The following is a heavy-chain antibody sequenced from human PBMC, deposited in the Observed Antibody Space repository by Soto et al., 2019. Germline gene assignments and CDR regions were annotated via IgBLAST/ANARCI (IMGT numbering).Heavy chain of an antibody. CDR2: ISYDGSNK. CDR3: AKDMIMGVPPRGAVAGGHFDY. D-gene: IGHD6-19*01. Sequence: GGSLRLSCAASGFTFSSYGMHWVRQAPGKGLEWVAVISYDGSNKYYADSVKGRFTISRDNSKNTLYLQMNSLRAEDTAVYYCAKDMIMGVPPRGAVAGGHFDYWGQGTLVTVSS. J-gene: IGHJ4*02. V-gene: IGHV3-30*18. CDR1: GFTFSSYG.